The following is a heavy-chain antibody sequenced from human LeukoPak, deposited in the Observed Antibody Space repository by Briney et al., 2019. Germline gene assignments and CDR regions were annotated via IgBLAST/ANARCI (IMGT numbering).Heavy chain of an antibody. CDR1: GFTFISYC. V-gene: IGHV3-7*01. CDR2: IKQDGSEK. J-gene: IGHJ6*02. D-gene: IGHD2-2*02. CDR3: ARDRYSSSTSCYTYYYYGMDV. Sequence: GGSLRLSCAASGFTFISYCMSWVRQAPGKGLEGVANIKQDGSEKYYVDSVKGRFTISRDNAKNSLYLQMNSLRAEDTAVYYCARDRYSSSTSCYTYYYYGMDVWGQGTTVTVSS.